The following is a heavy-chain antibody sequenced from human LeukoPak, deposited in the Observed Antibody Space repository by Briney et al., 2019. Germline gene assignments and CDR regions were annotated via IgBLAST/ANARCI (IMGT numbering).Heavy chain of an antibody. CDR3: ARGSRGGYNWFDP. CDR2: IHYGGST. D-gene: IGHD3-16*01. Sequence: CRWRWQPPQKKLKWIGYIHYGGSTNYNPSLKSRVTISVDTSKNQFSLRLNSVTAADTALYYCARGSRGGYNWFDPWGQGTLVIVSS. V-gene: IGHV4-59*01. J-gene: IGHJ5*02.